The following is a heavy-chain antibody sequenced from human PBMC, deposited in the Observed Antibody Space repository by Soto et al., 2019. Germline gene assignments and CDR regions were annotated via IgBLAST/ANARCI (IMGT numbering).Heavy chain of an antibody. V-gene: IGHV5-10-1*01. J-gene: IGHJ6*02. Sequence: XESLKISCKGSGYSFTSYWISWVRQMPGKGLEWMGRIDPSDSYTNYSPSFQGHVTISADKSISTAYLQWSSLKASDTAMYYCASLQYCSSTSCPLGYYGMDVWGQGPTVTVSS. CDR3: ASLQYCSSTSCPLGYYGMDV. CDR2: IDPSDSYT. D-gene: IGHD2-2*01. CDR1: GYSFTSYW.